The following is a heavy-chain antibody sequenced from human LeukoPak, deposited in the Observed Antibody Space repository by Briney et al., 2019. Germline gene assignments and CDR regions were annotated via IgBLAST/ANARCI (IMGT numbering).Heavy chain of an antibody. CDR1: GFTVSSNY. D-gene: IGHD2/OR15-2a*01. J-gene: IGHJ4*02. V-gene: IGHV3-15*01. CDR2: IKSNADGVTP. CDR3: TTFYHEYSPY. Sequence: KAGGSLTLSCAASGFTVSSNYMSWVRQAPGKGLEWVGRIKSNADGVTPDYAAPARGRFTISRDDSKNTLYLQMNSLKTEDTAVYYCTTFYHEYSPYWGRGTLVTVSS.